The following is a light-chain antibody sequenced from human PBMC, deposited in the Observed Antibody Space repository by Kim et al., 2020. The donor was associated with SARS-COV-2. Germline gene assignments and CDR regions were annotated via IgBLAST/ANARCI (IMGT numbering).Light chain of an antibody. CDR3: ASWDDILNGVL. CDR1: SPPTRTNP. V-gene: IGLV1-44*01. CDR2: GNN. Sequence: GQTVTSHWSETSPPTRTNPVNGYHQLPGTPPRLLLFGNNQRPSGVPDRFSGSKSGTSASLAISGLQSEDEADYYCASWDDILNGVLFGGGTQLTVL. J-gene: IGLJ2*01.